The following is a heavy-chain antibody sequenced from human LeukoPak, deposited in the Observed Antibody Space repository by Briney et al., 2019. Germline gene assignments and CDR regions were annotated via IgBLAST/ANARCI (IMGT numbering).Heavy chain of an antibody. CDR2: IIPILGIA. J-gene: IGHJ4*02. V-gene: IGHV1-69*04. Sequence: SVKVSCKASGGTFSSYAISWVRQAPGQGLEWMGRIIPILGIANYAQKFQGRVTITADKSTSTAYMELSSLRSEDTAVYYCARSEGDYDILTGYYNYWGQGTLVTVSS. CDR3: ARSEGDYDILTGYYNY. D-gene: IGHD3-9*01. CDR1: GGTFSSYA.